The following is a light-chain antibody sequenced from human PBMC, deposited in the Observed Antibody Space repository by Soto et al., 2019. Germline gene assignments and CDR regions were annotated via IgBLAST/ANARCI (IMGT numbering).Light chain of an antibody. V-gene: IGKV3-15*01. CDR2: GAS. Sequence: EIVLTQSPATLSLSPGERATLSCRASQSVSNYLAWYQQKPGQAPRLLIYGASTRATGIPARFSGSGSGTEFTLTISSLQSEDFAVYYCQQYNNWPRLTFGGGTKVDIK. CDR1: QSVSNY. J-gene: IGKJ4*01. CDR3: QQYNNWPRLT.